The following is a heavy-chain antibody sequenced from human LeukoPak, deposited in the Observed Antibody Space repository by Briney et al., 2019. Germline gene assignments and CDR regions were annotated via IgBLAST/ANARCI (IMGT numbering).Heavy chain of an antibody. CDR2: ISYDGSNK. J-gene: IGHJ6*02. CDR1: GFTFSSYA. V-gene: IGHV3-30-3*01. CDR3: ARGIEGMDV. Sequence: GRFLRLSCAASGFTFSSYAMHWVRQAPGKGLEWVAVISYDGSNKYYADSVKGRFTISRDNSKNTLYLQMNSLRAEDTAVYYCARGIEGMDVWGQGTTVTVSS. D-gene: IGHD3-16*01.